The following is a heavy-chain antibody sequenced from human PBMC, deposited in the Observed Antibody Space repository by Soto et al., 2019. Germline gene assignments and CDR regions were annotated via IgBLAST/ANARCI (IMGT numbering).Heavy chain of an antibody. CDR2: IIPILDLA. V-gene: IGHV1-69*02. CDR3: APPMNVGVDGDDDLDD. J-gene: IGHJ4*02. D-gene: IGHD4-17*01. Sequence: QVQLVQSGSEVKKPGSSVKVSCKASRGTVSIYTFSWVRQSPGQGLEWMGRIIPILDLAKYAPKFQGRVTITADKSTSTAYVALNSLRSEDTAVYYCAPPMNVGVDGDDDLDDWVQGTLVTVSS. CDR1: RGTVSIYT.